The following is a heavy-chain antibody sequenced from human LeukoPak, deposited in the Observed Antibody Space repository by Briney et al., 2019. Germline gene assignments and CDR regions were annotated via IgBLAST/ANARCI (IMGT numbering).Heavy chain of an antibody. CDR3: ASGLGYYDSSGYYTDLDY. CDR1: GGTFSSYA. CDR2: IIPIFGAA. V-gene: IGHV1-69*05. Sequence: SVKVSCKASGGTFSSYAISWVRQAPGQGLEWMGGIIPIFGAANYAQKFQGRVTITTDESTSTAYMELSSLRSEDTAVYYCASGLGYYDSSGYYTDLDYWGQGTLVTVSS. D-gene: IGHD3-22*01. J-gene: IGHJ4*02.